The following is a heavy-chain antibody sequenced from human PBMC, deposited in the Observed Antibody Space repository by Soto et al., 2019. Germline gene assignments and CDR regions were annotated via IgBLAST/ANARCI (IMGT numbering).Heavy chain of an antibody. Sequence: GGSLRLSCAASALTFRNNWMSWVRQAPGKGLEWVANINQDGSEKSYVDSVKGRFTISRDRAKNSVYLHLSSLRAGDTAVYFCARGSGSSYFDFWGQGTLVTGSS. V-gene: IGHV3-7*01. CDR3: ARGSGSSYFDF. CDR1: ALTFRNNW. D-gene: IGHD3-10*01. J-gene: IGHJ4*02. CDR2: INQDGSEK.